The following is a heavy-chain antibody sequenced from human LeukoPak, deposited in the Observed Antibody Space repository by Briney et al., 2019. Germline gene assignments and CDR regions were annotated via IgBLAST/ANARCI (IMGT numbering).Heavy chain of an antibody. D-gene: IGHD3-22*01. CDR3: ARLTFENYDSSGYYSRGLSPDI. CDR2: PYPGYYDT. J-gene: IGHJ3*02. CDR1: GYSLTSYW. V-gene: IGHV5-51*01. Sequence: GESLKLYCNGFGYSLTSYWIGWVRQMPGKGLEWMGIPYPGYYDTRYSPSFQGQVTISADKSISTAYLQWSSLKASDTAMYYCARLTFENYDSSGYYSRGLSPDIWGQGTMVTVSS.